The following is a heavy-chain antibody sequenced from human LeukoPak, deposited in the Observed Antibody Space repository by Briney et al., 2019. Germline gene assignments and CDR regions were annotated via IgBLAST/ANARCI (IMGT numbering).Heavy chain of an antibody. Sequence: ASVKVSCKASGYAFTSYDINWVRQATGQGLEWMGWMNPNSGNTGYAQKFQGRVTMTRNTSISTAYMELSSLRSEDTAVYYCARGHTPSRDGYKYFDYWGQGTLVTVSS. J-gene: IGHJ4*02. CDR1: GYAFTSYD. V-gene: IGHV1-8*01. CDR3: ARGHTPSRDGYKYFDY. D-gene: IGHD5-24*01. CDR2: MNPNSGNT.